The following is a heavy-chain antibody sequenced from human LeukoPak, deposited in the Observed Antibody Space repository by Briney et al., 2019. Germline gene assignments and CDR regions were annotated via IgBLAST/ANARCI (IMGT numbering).Heavy chain of an antibody. CDR2: IYYSGST. D-gene: IGHD3-9*01. Sequence: SETLSLTCTVSGGSISSHYWSWIRQPPGKGLEWIGYIYYSGSTNYNPSLKSRVTISVDTSKNQFSLKLSSVTAADTAVYYCARVRYFDWCPYYYYYMDVWGKGTTVTVSS. CDR1: GGSISSHY. V-gene: IGHV4-59*11. J-gene: IGHJ6*03. CDR3: ARVRYFDWCPYYYYYMDV.